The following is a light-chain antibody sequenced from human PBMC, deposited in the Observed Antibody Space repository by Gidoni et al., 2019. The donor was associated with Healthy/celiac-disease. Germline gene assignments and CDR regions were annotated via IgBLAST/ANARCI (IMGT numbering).Light chain of an antibody. CDR3: QQYDNLPPYT. J-gene: IGKJ2*01. V-gene: IGKV1-33*01. CDR2: DAS. Sequence: DIQMTQSTSSLSASVGDRVTITCQASQDISNYLNWYQQKPGKAPKLLIYDASNLETGVPSRFSGSGSGTDFTFTISSLQPEDSATYYCQQYDNLPPYTFGQGTKLEIK. CDR1: QDISNY.